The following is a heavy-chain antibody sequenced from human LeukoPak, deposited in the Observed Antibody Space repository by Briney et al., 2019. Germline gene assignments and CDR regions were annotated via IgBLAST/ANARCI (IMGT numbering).Heavy chain of an antibody. V-gene: IGHV3-33*01. Sequence: PGGSLRLSCAASGFSFSSYGMHWVRQAPGKGLEWVAVIWYDESYKFYADSMKGRFTISRDNSKNTLYLQMNSLRAEDTAVYYCARPDCTGGNCYSYATYFFVYWGQGTLVTVSS. CDR3: ARPDCTGGNCYSYATYFFVY. D-gene: IGHD2-15*01. J-gene: IGHJ4*02. CDR1: GFSFSSYG. CDR2: IWYDESYK.